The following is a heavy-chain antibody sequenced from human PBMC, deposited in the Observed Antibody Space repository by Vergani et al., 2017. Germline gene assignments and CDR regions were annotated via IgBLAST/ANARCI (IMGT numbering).Heavy chain of an antibody. CDR2: IKKDGSEK. Sequence: EVQLVESGGGLVQSGGSLRLSCAASGFTFSRYWMSWVRQAPGKGPEWVANIKKDGSEKYYLDSVKGRFTISRDNSKDTLYLQMNSLRVEDTAIYYCAKARDPNCKGGNCYSNYYGLDLWGQGTTVTVSS. D-gene: IGHD2-15*01. CDR3: AKARDPNCKGGNCYSNYYGLDL. V-gene: IGHV3-7*03. J-gene: IGHJ6*02. CDR1: GFTFSRYW.